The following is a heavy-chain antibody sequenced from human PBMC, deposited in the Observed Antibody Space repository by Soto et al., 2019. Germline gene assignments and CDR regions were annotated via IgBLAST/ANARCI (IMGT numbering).Heavy chain of an antibody. D-gene: IGHD2-15*01. CDR1: GFTFSSYA. V-gene: IGHV3-66*01. Sequence: GGSLRLSCAASGFTFSSYAMSWVRQAPGKGLEWVSVIYSGSNTNYADSVKGRFTISRDNSKNTLYLQMNSLRAEDTAVYYCARGYRVVGAYGAGTFFDYWAQGTLVTVSS. CDR3: ARGYRVVGAYGAGTFFDY. J-gene: IGHJ4*02. CDR2: IYSGSNT.